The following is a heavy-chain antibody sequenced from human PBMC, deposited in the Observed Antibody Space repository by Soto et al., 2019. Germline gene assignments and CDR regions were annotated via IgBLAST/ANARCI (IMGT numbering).Heavy chain of an antibody. Sequence: EVQLLESGGGLVQRGGSLRLSCAASGFTFSSFSMNWVRQAPGRGLEWISYIGGGGRLISYADSVKGRFAISRDNAQNSLYLKMDSLRDEDTAVYYCARDLGWAFDCWGQGTLVTVSS. CDR1: GFTFSSFS. D-gene: IGHD6-19*01. CDR2: IGGGGRLI. V-gene: IGHV3-48*02. CDR3: ARDLGWAFDC. J-gene: IGHJ4*02.